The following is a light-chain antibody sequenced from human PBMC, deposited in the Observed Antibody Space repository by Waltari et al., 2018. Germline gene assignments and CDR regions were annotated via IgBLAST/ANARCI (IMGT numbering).Light chain of an antibody. CDR1: QSVTGY. J-gene: IGKJ4*01. Sequence: IVLTQSPATLSLSPGERATISCRASQSVTGYLAWYQQKPGQAPRLLIYNTSKRATGIPARFSGSGSGTDFTLTISSLEPEDFAVYYCHQRGNWPLTFGGGTKVEIK. V-gene: IGKV3-11*01. CDR3: HQRGNWPLT. CDR2: NTS.